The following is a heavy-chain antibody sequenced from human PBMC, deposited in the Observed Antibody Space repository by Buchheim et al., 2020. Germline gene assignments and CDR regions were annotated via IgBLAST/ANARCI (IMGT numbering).Heavy chain of an antibody. V-gene: IGHV4-34*01. Sequence: QVHLQQWGAGLLKPSETLSLTCGVLGGSLSGHFWNWIRQPPGKGLEWIGEINHSGSTNYNPSLKRRFIISVDTSRNQFSLKVTSVTAADTAVYYCARYRGYYYGSGTHDYYYGMDVWGQGTT. CDR1: GGSLSGHF. CDR3: ARYRGYYYGSGTHDYYYGMDV. CDR2: INHSGST. D-gene: IGHD3-10*01. J-gene: IGHJ6*02.